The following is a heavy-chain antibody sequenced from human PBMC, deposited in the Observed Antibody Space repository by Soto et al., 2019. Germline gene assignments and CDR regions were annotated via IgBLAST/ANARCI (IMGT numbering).Heavy chain of an antibody. D-gene: IGHD2-2*01. CDR1: GEAITSYY. CDR2: INPSGGST. V-gene: IGHV1-46*01. J-gene: IGHJ4*02. CDR3: ARRGACISTSCSLDY. Sequence: SAEATCKARGEAITSYYLHSARQDPGQGLEWMGIINPSGGSTTYAQKFQGRVTMTRDTSTSTVYMELSSLRSEDTAVYYCARRGACISTSCSLDYWGQGTLVTVSS.